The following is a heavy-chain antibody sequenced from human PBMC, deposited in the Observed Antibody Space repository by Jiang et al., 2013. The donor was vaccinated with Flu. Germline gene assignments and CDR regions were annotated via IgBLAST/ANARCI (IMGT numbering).Heavy chain of an antibody. D-gene: IGHD2-2*01. V-gene: IGHV4-59*01. CDR2: IYYSGST. CDR3: ARVPDIVVVPAAMKAPPPMHYGMDV. CDR1: GGSISSYY. J-gene: IGHJ6*02. Sequence: GPGLVKPSETPSLTCTVSGGSISSYYWSWIRQPPGKGLEWIGYIYYSGSTNYNPSLKSRVTISVDTSKNQFSLKLSSVTAADTAVYYCARVPDIVVVPAAMKAPPPMHYGMDVWGQGTTVTVSS.